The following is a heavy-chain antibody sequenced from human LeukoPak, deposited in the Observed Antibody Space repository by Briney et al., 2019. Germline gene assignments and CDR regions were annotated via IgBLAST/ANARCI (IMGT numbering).Heavy chain of an antibody. J-gene: IGHJ4*02. CDR2: IWYDGSNK. Sequence: QPGRSLRLSCAASGFTFSSYGMHWVRQAPGKGLEWVAVIWYDGSNKYYADSVKGRFTISRDNSKNTLYLQMNSLRAEDTAVYYCAKDAVSSSYYFDYWGQGTLVTVSS. CDR1: GFTFSSYG. V-gene: IGHV3-33*06. CDR3: AKDAVSSSYYFDY. D-gene: IGHD6-6*01.